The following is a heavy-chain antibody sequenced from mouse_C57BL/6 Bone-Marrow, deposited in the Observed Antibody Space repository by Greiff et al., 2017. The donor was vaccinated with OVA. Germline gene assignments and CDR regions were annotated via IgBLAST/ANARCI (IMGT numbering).Heavy chain of an antibody. V-gene: IGHV1-47*01. CDR3: ARCNYPYYAMDY. D-gene: IGHD2-1*01. J-gene: IGHJ4*01. Sequence: VQLQESGAELVKPGASVKMSCKASGYTFTTYPIEWMKQNHGKSLEWIGNFHPYNDDTKYNEKFKGKATLTVEKSSSTAYLELSRLTSDDSAVYYCARCNYPYYAMDYWGQGTSVTVSS. CDR2: FHPYNDDT. CDR1: GYTFTTYP.